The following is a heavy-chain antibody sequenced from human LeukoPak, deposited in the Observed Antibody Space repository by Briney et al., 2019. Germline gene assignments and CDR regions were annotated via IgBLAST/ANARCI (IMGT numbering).Heavy chain of an antibody. Sequence: SETLSLTCTVSGGSIISSSFWWGWIRQPPGKGLEWIGSIYYSGVSYYNTSLKSRVTISVDTSKNQFSLKLSSVTAADTAVYYCARDLAGGQPLDYWGQGTLVTVSS. D-gene: IGHD1-14*01. V-gene: IGHV4-39*02. CDR1: GGSIISSSFW. CDR2: IYYSGVS. CDR3: ARDLAGGQPLDY. J-gene: IGHJ4*02.